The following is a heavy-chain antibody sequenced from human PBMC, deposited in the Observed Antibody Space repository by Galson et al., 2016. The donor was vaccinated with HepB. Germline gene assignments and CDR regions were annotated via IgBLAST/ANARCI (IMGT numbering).Heavy chain of an antibody. CDR2: IKQDVSEK. V-gene: IGHV3-7*03. Sequence: SLRLSCAASGFTFTTYWMTWVRQAPGKGLEWVANIKQDVSEKYYGDSVKGRFTISRDNAKNSLYLQMNSLRAEDTAVYYCATPDEGSGRIFDYWGQGTLVTVSS. CDR1: GFTFTTYW. J-gene: IGHJ4*02. D-gene: IGHD2-15*01. CDR3: ATPDEGSGRIFDY.